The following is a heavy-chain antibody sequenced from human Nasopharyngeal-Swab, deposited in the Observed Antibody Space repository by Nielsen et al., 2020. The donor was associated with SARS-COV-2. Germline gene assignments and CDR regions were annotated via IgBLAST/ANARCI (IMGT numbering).Heavy chain of an antibody. CDR2: ITVSGDAT. D-gene: IGHD7-27*01. Sequence: GGSQRLSCAASGFTFNSYVMIWVRQAPGEGLEWVSYITVSGDATNYAESVKGRFTISRDNSKNLLYLQMNSLRVEDTATYYCAPDPNWGLGYWGRGTLVTVSS. CDR1: GFTFNSYV. V-gene: IGHV3-23*01. CDR3: APDPNWGLGY. J-gene: IGHJ4*02.